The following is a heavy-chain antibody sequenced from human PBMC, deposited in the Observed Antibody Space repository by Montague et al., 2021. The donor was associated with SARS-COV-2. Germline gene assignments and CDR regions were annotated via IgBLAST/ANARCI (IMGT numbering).Heavy chain of an antibody. J-gene: IGHJ3*02. Sequence: SETLSLTCTVSGGSISSSCYYWGWIRQPPGTGLEWIGSIYYSGSTYYNPSLKSRVTISVDTSKNQFSLKLSSVTAADTAVYYCARFPTSYYYDSKAAPATPDAFDIWGQGTMVTVSS. V-gene: IGHV4-39*01. CDR2: IYYSGST. D-gene: IGHD3-22*01. CDR3: ARFPTSYYYDSKAAPATPDAFDI. CDR1: GGSISSSCYY.